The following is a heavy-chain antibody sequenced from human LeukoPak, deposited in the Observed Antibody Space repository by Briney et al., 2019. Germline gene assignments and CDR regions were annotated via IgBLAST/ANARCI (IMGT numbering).Heavy chain of an antibody. CDR2: IYSGDST. Sequence: PGRSLRLSCAASGFTVSSNYMSWVRQAPGKGLEWVSVIYSGDSTYYADSVKRRFTISRHNSKNTLYLQMNSLRAEDTAVYYCARDRRSSGYYLLDWGQGTLVTVSS. D-gene: IGHD3-22*01. CDR1: GFTVSSNY. V-gene: IGHV3-53*04. J-gene: IGHJ4*02. CDR3: ARDRRSSGYYLLD.